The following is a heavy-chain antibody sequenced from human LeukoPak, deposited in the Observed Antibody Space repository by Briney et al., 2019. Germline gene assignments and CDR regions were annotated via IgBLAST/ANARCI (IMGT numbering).Heavy chain of an antibody. CDR3: AKDGSSSVYYFDY. J-gene: IGHJ4*02. Sequence: PGGSLRLSCAASGFTFRSYAMSWVRQAPGKGLEWVSAISGSGGSTYYADSVKGRFTISRDNSKNTLYLQMNSLRAEDTAVYYCAKDGSSSVYYFDYWGQGTLVTVSS. V-gene: IGHV3-23*01. CDR1: GFTFRSYA. CDR2: ISGSGGST.